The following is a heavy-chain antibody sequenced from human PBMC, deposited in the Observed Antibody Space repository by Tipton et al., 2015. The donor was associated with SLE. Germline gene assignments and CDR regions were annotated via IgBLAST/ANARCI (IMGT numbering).Heavy chain of an antibody. CDR3: ASTNRGY. Sequence: SLRLSCTASGFRFDDYAMHWVRQTSDKGLQWVSGISWSSDHMDYTASVRGRFTISRDNAKNSLYLQMNSLGAEDTAVYYCASTNRGYWGQGTLVTVSS. J-gene: IGHJ4*02. CDR1: GFRFDDYA. CDR2: ISWSSDHM. V-gene: IGHV3-9*01.